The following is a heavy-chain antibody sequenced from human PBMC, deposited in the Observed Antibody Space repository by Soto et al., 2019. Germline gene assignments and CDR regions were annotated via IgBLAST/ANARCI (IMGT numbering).Heavy chain of an antibody. V-gene: IGHV3-72*01. CDR1: GFTFSDHY. CDR2: IRKKVNGYTT. D-gene: IGHD3-16*01. Sequence: GSLRLSCAASGFTFSDHYIDWARQAPGKGLEWVGRIRKKVNGYTTEFAASVKGRFTLSRDDSKNSVYLQMNSLKTEDTAVYYCVRVGDVYYYDYWGEGTLVTVSS. CDR3: VRVGDVYYYDY. J-gene: IGHJ4*02.